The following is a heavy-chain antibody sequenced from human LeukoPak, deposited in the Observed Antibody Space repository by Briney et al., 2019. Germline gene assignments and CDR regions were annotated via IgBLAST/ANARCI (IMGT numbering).Heavy chain of an antibody. J-gene: IGHJ4*02. CDR1: GFTFDDCG. D-gene: IGHD2-21*02. CDR3: ARGLVTLDY. CDR2: INWNDGGI. V-gene: IGHV3-20*04. Sequence: PGGSLRLSCAASGFTFDDCGMTWVRQAPGKGLEWVSGINWNDGGISYVDSVKGRFTISRDNAKNSLYLQMNSLRVEDTALYYCARGLVTLDYWGQGTLVTVSS.